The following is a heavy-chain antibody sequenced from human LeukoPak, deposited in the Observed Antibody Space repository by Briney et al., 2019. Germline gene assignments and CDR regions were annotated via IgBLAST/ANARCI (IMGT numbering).Heavy chain of an antibody. CDR1: GGSISSGSHY. V-gene: IGHV4-61*02. D-gene: IGHD3-22*01. Sequence: SQTLSLTCTVSGGSISSGSHYWSWIRQPAGKGLEWIGRIYTSGSTNYNPSLKSRVTISVDTSKNQFSLKLSSVTAADTAVYYCARGPLLNYYTLDYFDYWGQGTLVTVSS. CDR3: ARGPLLNYYTLDYFDY. J-gene: IGHJ4*02. CDR2: IYTSGST.